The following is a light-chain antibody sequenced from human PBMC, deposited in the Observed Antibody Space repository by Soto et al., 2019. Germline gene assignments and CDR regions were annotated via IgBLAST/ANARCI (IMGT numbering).Light chain of an antibody. Sequence: QSVLTQPASVSGSPGQSITISGTGTSSDVGGYNYVSWYQQHPGKAPNLMIYEVSNRPSGVSNRFSGSKSGNAASLTMSGIQAEDEADYYCSSYTSSSTLYVFGTGTKVTVL. CDR2: EVS. J-gene: IGLJ1*01. CDR3: SSYTSSSTLYV. V-gene: IGLV2-14*01. CDR1: SSDVGGYNY.